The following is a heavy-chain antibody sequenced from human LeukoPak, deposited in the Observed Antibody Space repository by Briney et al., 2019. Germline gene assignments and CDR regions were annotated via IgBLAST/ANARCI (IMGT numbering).Heavy chain of an antibody. V-gene: IGHV1-2*02. J-gene: IGHJ4*02. CDR2: INPNSGGT. CDR1: GYTFPGHY. Sequence: GASVKASCKASGYTFPGHYMHWVRQAPGQGLEWMGWINPNSGGTNYAQKFQGRVTMTRDTSISTAYMELSRLRSDDTAVYYCAREHSSSSGKVFDYWGQGTLVTVSS. CDR3: AREHSSSSGKVFDY. D-gene: IGHD6-6*01.